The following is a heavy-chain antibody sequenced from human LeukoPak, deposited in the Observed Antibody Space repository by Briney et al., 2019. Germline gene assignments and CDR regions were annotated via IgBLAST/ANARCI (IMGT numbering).Heavy chain of an antibody. CDR2: IYTSGST. Sequence: SETLSLTCTVSGDSISSYYWSWIRQPAGKGLEWIGRIYTSGSTNYNPSLKSRVTMSVDTSKNQFSLKLSSVTAADTAVYYCARDDFWSGSIAFDIWGQGTMVTVSS. CDR1: GDSISSYY. J-gene: IGHJ3*02. CDR3: ARDDFWSGSIAFDI. V-gene: IGHV4-4*07. D-gene: IGHD3-3*01.